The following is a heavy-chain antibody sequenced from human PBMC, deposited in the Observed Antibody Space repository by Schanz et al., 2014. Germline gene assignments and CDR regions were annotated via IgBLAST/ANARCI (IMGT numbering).Heavy chain of an antibody. CDR3: VRDELLWFGEVLSLDY. CDR1: RFTVTNAW. V-gene: IGHV3-23*04. J-gene: IGHJ4*02. D-gene: IGHD3-10*01. CDR2: ISGSGAST. Sequence: EAHLVESGGGLVKPGGSLTLSCAASRFTVTNAWKSWVRQAPGKGLEWVSGISGSGASTYYADSVKGRFTISRDNSNKTVDLQMNSLRAEDTALYYCVRDELLWFGEVLSLDYWGQGALVTVSS.